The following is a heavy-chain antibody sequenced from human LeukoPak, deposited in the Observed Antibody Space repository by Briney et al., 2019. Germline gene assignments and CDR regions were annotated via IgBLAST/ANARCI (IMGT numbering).Heavy chain of an antibody. CDR2: ISAYNGNT. V-gene: IGHV1-18*01. Sequence: ASVKVSCKASGYTFTSYGISWVRQAPGQGLEWMGWISAYNGNTNYAQKLQGRVTMTTDTSTSTAYMELRSLRSDDTAVYYCARAGHYDFWSGYYSGAHFDYWGQGTLVTVSS. CDR3: ARAGHYDFWSGYYSGAHFDY. J-gene: IGHJ4*02. CDR1: GYTFTSYG. D-gene: IGHD3-3*01.